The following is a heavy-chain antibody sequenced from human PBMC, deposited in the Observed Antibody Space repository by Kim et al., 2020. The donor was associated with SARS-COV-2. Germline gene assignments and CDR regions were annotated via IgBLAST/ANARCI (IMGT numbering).Heavy chain of an antibody. CDR2: IYSGGST. V-gene: IGHV3-53*01. J-gene: IGHJ6*02. CDR1: GFTVSSNY. Sequence: GGSLRLSCAASGFTVSSNYMSWVRQAPGKGLEWVSVIYSGGSTYYADSVKGRFTISRDNSKNTLYLQMNSLRAEDTAVYYCARDGTGFGGHYYYYGMDVWGQGTTVTVSS. D-gene: IGHD3-10*01. CDR3: ARDGTGFGGHYYYYGMDV.